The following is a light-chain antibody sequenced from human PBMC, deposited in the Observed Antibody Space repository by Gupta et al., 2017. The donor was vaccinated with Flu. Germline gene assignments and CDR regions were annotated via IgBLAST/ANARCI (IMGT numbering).Light chain of an antibody. J-gene: IGKJ1*01. CDR3: QQYSGYWT. Sequence: DIQLTQSPSTLSASVGDRATLTCRASQSIGSWLAWYQQRPGKAPKLLIYKASTLESGVPSRFSGSGSGTEFTLTISSLQPDDFATYYCQQYSGYWTFGQGTKVEIK. V-gene: IGKV1-5*03. CDR1: QSIGSW. CDR2: KAS.